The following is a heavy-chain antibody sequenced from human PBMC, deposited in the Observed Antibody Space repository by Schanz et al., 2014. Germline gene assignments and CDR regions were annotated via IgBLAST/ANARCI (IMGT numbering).Heavy chain of an antibody. CDR3: AKKVPAYNPFDS. Sequence: EVQLAESGGGLVQPGGSLRLSCAASGFTFRGYAMSWVRQAPGRGLEWVSIISGSGGNTYYADAVRGRFTISRDNSKTTVYLQMNSLRAEDTAVYYCAKKVPAYNPFDSWGQGTLVTVSS. J-gene: IGHJ4*02. D-gene: IGHD1-1*01. CDR1: GFTFRGYA. V-gene: IGHV3-23*04. CDR2: ISGSGGNT.